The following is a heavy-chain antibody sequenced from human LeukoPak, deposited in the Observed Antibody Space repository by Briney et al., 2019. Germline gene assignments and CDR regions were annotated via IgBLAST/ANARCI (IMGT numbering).Heavy chain of an antibody. Sequence: GASVKVSCKASGGTFSSYAISWVRQAPGQGLEWMGGIIPIFGTANYAQKFQGRVTITADESTSTAYMELSSLRSGDTAVYYCAKQMATTTYYFDYWGQGTLVTVSS. D-gene: IGHD5-24*01. J-gene: IGHJ4*02. V-gene: IGHV1-69*13. CDR1: GGTFSSYA. CDR3: AKQMATTTYYFDY. CDR2: IIPIFGTA.